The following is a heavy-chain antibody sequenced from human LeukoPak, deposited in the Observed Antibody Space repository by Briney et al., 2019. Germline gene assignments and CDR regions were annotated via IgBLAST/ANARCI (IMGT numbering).Heavy chain of an antibody. J-gene: IGHJ4*02. CDR3: ARTAGRTFDY. Sequence: SQTLSLTCAISGDSVSSKSAAWNWIRQSPSRGLEWLGRTYYRSKWSSGYAESVKSRITINPDTSKNQFSLQLKSVTPEDTAVYYCARTAGRTFDYWGQGTLVTVSS. CDR2: TYYRSKWSS. CDR1: GDSVSSKSAA. V-gene: IGHV6-1*01. D-gene: IGHD6-6*01.